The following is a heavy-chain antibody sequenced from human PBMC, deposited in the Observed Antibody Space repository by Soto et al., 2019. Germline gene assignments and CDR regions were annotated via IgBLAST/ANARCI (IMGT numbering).Heavy chain of an antibody. CDR2: INSDGTTI. Sequence: EVQLVESGGDLIQPGGSLRISCAASGFTFSTSWMHWVRQTPGEGLAWVSRINSDGTTINYADSVKGRFTISRDNAKNTLYLQMNSLRAGETAVYYFTRAGSYKFDYWGQGTLVTVSS. D-gene: IGHD1-26*01. CDR3: TRAGSYKFDY. CDR1: GFTFSTSW. V-gene: IGHV3-74*01. J-gene: IGHJ4*02.